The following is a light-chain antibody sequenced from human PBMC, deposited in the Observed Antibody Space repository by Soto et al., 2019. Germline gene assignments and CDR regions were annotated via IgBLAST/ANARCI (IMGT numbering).Light chain of an antibody. CDR2: DAS. V-gene: IGKV1-33*01. Sequence: DLQMTQSPSSLSASVGDRVTITCQASQDISNYLNWYQQKPGKAPKLLIYDASNLETGVPSRFSGSRSGTDFTFTISNLQPEDIATYYCQQYDNLPSITFGQGTRLEIK. J-gene: IGKJ5*01. CDR1: QDISNY. CDR3: QQYDNLPSIT.